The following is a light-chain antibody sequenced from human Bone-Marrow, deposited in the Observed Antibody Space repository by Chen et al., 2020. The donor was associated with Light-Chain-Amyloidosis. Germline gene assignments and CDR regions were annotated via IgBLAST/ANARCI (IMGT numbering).Light chain of an antibody. V-gene: IGKV3-20*01. Sequence: EIVLTQSPGTLSLSPGERATLSCRASQSVSSSYLAWYQQKPGQAPRLLIYGASSRATGIPARFSGSGSERNFSLTISRLEPEDFAMDYVQQYATSPLTFGGGTKVEI. CDR1: QSVSSSY. J-gene: IGKJ4*01. CDR2: GAS. CDR3: QQYATSPLT.